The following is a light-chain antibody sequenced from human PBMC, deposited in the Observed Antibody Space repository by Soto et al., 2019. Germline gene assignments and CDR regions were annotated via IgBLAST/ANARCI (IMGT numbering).Light chain of an antibody. CDR3: SSYRGSSTLT. V-gene: IGLV2-14*01. CDR2: EVT. CDR1: SNDVGAYDY. Sequence: QSALTQPASVSGSPGQSTTISCTGTSNDVGAYDYVSWYQQHPGKAPKLIIYEVTYRPSGVSNRFSGSQSGNTASLTISGLQAEDEADYYCSSYRGSSTLTFGGGNQLTV. J-gene: IGLJ2*01.